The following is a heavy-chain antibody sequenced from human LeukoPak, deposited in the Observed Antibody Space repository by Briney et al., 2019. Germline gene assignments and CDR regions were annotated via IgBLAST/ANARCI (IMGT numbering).Heavy chain of an antibody. CDR1: GFTFSSYE. V-gene: IGHV3-48*03. CDR3: ARGCSSTSCYQDY. CDR2: ISSSGSTI. J-gene: IGHJ4*02. Sequence: GGSLRLSCAASGFTFSSYEMNWVRQAPGKGLEWVSYISSSGSTIYCADSVKGRFTISRDNAKNSLYLQMNSLRAEDTAVYCCARGCSSTSCYQDYWGLGTLVTVSS. D-gene: IGHD2-2*01.